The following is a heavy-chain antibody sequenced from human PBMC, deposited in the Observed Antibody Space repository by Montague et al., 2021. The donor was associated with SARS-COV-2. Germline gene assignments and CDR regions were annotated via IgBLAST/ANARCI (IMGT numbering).Heavy chain of an antibody. D-gene: IGHD2-15*01. CDR2: INHSGST. CDR3: VVVPLGPRGRGFDY. V-gene: IGHV4-34*01. Sequence: SETLSLTCAVHGGSFSGYYWNWIRQPPGKGLEWIGEINHSGSTNYNPSLKSRVTISVDTSKNQFSLKLSSVTAADTAVYYCVVVPLGPRGRGFDYWGQGTLVTVSS. CDR1: GGSFSGYY. J-gene: IGHJ4*02.